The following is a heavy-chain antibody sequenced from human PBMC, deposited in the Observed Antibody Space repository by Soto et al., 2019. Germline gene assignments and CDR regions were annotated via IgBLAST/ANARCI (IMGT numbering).Heavy chain of an antibody. CDR1: GGTFSTYA. D-gene: IGHD3-3*01. CDR2: IIPFFDLA. Sequence: QVQLVQSGAEVKKPGSSVKVSCKASGGTFSTYAVSWVRQAPGQGLEWMGGIIPFFDLANYAQNFQGRVTITANEPTGTAYMELSSLISEDTAVYYCAREARNFGFWMGYYSPDLFDYLGQGTLVTVSS. J-gene: IGHJ4*02. CDR3: AREARNFGFWMGYYSPDLFDY. V-gene: IGHV1-69*01.